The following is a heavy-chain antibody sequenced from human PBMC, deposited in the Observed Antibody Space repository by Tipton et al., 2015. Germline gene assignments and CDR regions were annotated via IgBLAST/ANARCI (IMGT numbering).Heavy chain of an antibody. CDR3: ARGFKPQCKDALCTKVTQSFDP. CDR1: GGSVTGYY. J-gene: IGHJ5*02. V-gene: IGHV4-59*02. D-gene: IGHD1-1*01. Sequence: LTCSVSGGSVTGYYWSWIRQSAGKGLEWIGYDHYSGSTNYNPSLQSRVTISVDTSQNHISLSLSSVTAADTALYYCARGFKPQCKDALCTKVTQSFDPWGLGSLVIVSS. CDR2: DHYSGST.